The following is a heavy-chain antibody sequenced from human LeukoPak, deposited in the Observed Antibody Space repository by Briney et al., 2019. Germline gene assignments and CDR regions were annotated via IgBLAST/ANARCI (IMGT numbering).Heavy chain of an antibody. J-gene: IGHJ4*02. V-gene: IGHV3-30*04. D-gene: IGHD6-19*01. Sequence: PGRSLRLSCAASGFTFSSYAMHWVRQAPGKGLEWVAVISYDGSNKYYADSVKGRFTISRDNSKNTLYLQMNSLRAEDTAVYYCAGSSRAVAGQFDYWGQGTLVTVSS. CDR2: ISYDGSNK. CDR1: GFTFSSYA. CDR3: AGSSRAVAGQFDY.